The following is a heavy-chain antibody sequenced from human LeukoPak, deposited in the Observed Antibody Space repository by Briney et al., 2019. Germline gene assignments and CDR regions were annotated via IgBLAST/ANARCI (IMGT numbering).Heavy chain of an antibody. CDR1: GFTFSSYA. CDR3: AKDPGYDSSGYYYFDY. J-gene: IGHJ4*02. V-gene: IGHV3-23*01. Sequence: GGSLRLSCAASGFTFSSYAMSWVRQAPGKGLEWVSAISGSGGSTYYADSVKGRFTISRDNSKNTLYLQMNSLRAEDTAVYYCAKDPGYDSSGYYYFDYWGQGTLVTVSS. D-gene: IGHD3-22*01. CDR2: ISGSGGST.